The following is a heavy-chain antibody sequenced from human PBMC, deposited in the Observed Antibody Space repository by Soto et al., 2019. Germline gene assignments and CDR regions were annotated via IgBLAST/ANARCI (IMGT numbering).Heavy chain of an antibody. V-gene: IGHV3-23*01. D-gene: IGHD3-22*01. J-gene: IGHJ4*02. CDR1: GFTFSSYA. CDR2: ISGSGGST. CDR3: AKDTKITTTMIVVDIDY. Sequence: EVQLLESGGGLVQPGGSLRLSCAASGFTFSSYAMSWDRQAPGKGLEWVSAISGSGGSTYYADSVKGRFTISRDNSKNTLYLQMNSLRAEDTAVFYCAKDTKITTTMIVVDIDYWGEGTLVTVSS.